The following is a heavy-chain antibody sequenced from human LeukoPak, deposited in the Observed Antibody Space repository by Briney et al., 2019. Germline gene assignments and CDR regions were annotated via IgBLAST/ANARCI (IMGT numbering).Heavy chain of an antibody. CDR3: AREEDPGAAHFDY. Sequence: SETLSLTCTVSGYSISSGYYWGWIRQPPGKGLEWIGSIYHSGSTYYNPSLKSRVTISVDTSKNQFSLKLSSVTAADTAVYYCAREEDPGAAHFDYWGQGTLVTVSS. CDR1: GYSISSGYY. D-gene: IGHD7-27*01. CDR2: IYHSGST. J-gene: IGHJ4*02. V-gene: IGHV4-38-2*02.